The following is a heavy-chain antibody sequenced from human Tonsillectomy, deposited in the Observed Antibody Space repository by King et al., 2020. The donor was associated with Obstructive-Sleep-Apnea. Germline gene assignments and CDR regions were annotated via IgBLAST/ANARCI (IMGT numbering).Heavy chain of an antibody. CDR1: GFTFDDYA. D-gene: IGHD1-26*01. V-gene: IGHV3-43*01. Sequence: VQLVESGGVVVQPGGSLRLSCAASGFTFDDYALHLFRLAPGKGLEGGSFITWDGGSTYYSDAVKGRFTISRDNSKNSLYLQMNSLRTEDTALYHCAKALDATSGFDYWGQGTLVTVSS. CDR3: AKALDATSGFDY. CDR2: ITWDGGST. J-gene: IGHJ4*02.